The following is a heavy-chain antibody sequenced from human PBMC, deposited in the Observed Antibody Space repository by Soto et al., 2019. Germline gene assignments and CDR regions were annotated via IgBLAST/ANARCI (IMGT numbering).Heavy chain of an antibody. D-gene: IGHD3-10*01. CDR3: ARASALLWFGELLPYYFDY. V-gene: IGHV4-30-4*01. Sequence: SETLSLTCTVSGGSISSGDYYWSWIRQPPGKGLEWIGYIYYSGSTYYNPSLKSRVTISVDTSKNQFSLKLSSVTAADTAVYYCARASALLWFGELLPYYFDYWGQGTLVTVSS. J-gene: IGHJ4*02. CDR1: GGSISSGDYY. CDR2: IYYSGST.